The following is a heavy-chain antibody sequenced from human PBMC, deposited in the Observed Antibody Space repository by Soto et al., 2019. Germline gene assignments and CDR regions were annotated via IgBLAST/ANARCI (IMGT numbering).Heavy chain of an antibody. CDR3: ARDGGYYGSGSPYGMDV. J-gene: IGHJ6*02. Sequence: QVQLVQSGAEVKKPGASVKVSCKASGYTFTGYYMHWVRQAPGQGLEWMGWINPNSGGTNYAQKFQGWVTMTRDTSISTAYMELSRLRSDDTVVYYCARDGGYYGSGSPYGMDVWGQGTTVTVSS. V-gene: IGHV1-2*04. D-gene: IGHD3-10*01. CDR2: INPNSGGT. CDR1: GYTFTGYY.